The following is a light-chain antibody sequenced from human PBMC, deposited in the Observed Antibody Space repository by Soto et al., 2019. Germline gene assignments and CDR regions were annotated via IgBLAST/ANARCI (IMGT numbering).Light chain of an antibody. CDR1: QNVISSY. CDR2: GAS. CDR3: QQYGSSLGNT. Sequence: EIVLTQSPGTLSLSPGERATLSCRASQNVISSYLAWYQHKPGQAPRLLIYGASSRATGIPDRFSGSGSGTDFTLTISRLEPEDCAVYYCQQYGSSLGNTFVQGTKLEIK. V-gene: IGKV3-20*01. J-gene: IGKJ2*01.